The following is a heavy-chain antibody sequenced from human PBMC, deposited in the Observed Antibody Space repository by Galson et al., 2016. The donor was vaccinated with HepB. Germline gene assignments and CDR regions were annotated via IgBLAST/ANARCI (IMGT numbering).Heavy chain of an antibody. CDR3: ARGLNEIHLWLTHYYYDLDV. V-gene: IGHV1-69*13. Sequence: SVKVSCKASGGTFSSYVISWVRQAPGQRLEWMGGIIPFFGAANYAQEFQGRVTITADESTSTAYMELSSLRSEDTAVYYCARGLNEIHLWLTHYYYDLDVWGQGTTVIVSS. CDR2: IIPFFGAA. CDR1: GGTFSSYV. D-gene: IGHD5-18*01. J-gene: IGHJ6*01.